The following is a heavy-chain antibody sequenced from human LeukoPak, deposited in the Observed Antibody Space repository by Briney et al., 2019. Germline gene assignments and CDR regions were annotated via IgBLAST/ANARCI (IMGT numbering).Heavy chain of an antibody. CDR2: ISYDGSNK. D-gene: IGHD6-25*01. CDR1: GLTFSSYG. V-gene: IGHV3-30*18. Sequence: GRSLRLSCAAPGLTFSSYGMLWVRQAPGKGLEWVAVISYDGSNKYYADSVKGRFTISRDNSKNTLYLQMNSLRAEDTAVYYCAKDRAGEAATDYWGQGTLVTVSS. CDR3: AKDRAGEAATDY. J-gene: IGHJ4*02.